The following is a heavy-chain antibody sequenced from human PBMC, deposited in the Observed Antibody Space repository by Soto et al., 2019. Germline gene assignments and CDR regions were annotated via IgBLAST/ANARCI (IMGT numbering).Heavy chain of an antibody. CDR2: IPPYNCKT. CDR1: GYTFSTYG. V-gene: IGHV1-18*01. CDR3: ARDTSHYFDH. Sequence: ASVKVSCKASGYTFSTYGVTWVRQAPGQGLEWMGWIPPYNCKTHYAQKFQDRVTMTTDTAATTAYMELRSLTSDDSAMYFCARDTSHYFDHWGQGILVTVSS. D-gene: IGHD2-2*01. J-gene: IGHJ4*02.